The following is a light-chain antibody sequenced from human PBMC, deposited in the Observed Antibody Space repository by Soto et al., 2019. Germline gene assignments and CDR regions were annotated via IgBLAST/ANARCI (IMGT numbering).Light chain of an antibody. J-gene: IGKJ4*01. V-gene: IGKV1-9*01. CDR2: AAS. CDR3: QQLSSYPST. CDR1: QGIGSY. Sequence: GDRFTITCRASQGIGSYLAWYQQKPGEAPKLLIYAASTLQSGVPSRFSGSGSGTDFALTISSLQAEDFATYYCQQLSSYPSTFGGGTKVEIK.